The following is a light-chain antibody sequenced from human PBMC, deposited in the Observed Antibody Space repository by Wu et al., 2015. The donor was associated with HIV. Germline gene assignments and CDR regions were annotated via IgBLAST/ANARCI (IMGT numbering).Light chain of an antibody. J-gene: IGKJ4*01. V-gene: IGKV3-11*01. CDR3: QHRRNWPLVT. CDR2: DAI. Sequence: IMLTQSPATLSLSPGETATLSCRASQSVTGLAWYQQKPGQAPRLITYDAINRATGTAARFSGSGSGTDFTLIINRLEPEDFAIYYCQHRRNWPLVTFGGGLRWR. CDR1: QSVTG.